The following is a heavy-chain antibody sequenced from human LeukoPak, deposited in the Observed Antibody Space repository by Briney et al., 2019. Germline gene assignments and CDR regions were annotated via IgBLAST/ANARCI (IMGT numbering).Heavy chain of an antibody. D-gene: IGHD6-19*01. CDR1: GGSISTYY. Sequence: PSETLSLTCTVSGGSISTYYWSWIRQPPGKGLEWIGYIYYNGATDYNPSLKSRVTISVDTSKNEFSLKLSSVTAADTALYYCARRTVTNGWFRIDYWGQGTLVTVSS. V-gene: IGHV4-59*08. CDR2: IYYNGAT. CDR3: ARRTVTNGWFRIDY. J-gene: IGHJ4*02.